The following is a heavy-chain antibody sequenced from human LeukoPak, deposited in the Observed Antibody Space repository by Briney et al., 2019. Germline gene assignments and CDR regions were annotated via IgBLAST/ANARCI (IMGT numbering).Heavy chain of an antibody. Sequence: GGSLRLSCVVSGFTLSSRWMMWVRQAPGKGLEWVSGISSSGGSTYYADSVKGRFTISRDNSKHTLFLQMSSLRAEDTAVYYCAKGSPLDLGAGESYYYGMGVWGQGTTVTVSS. D-gene: IGHD3-10*01. V-gene: IGHV3-23*01. CDR3: AKGSPLDLGAGESYYYGMGV. CDR2: ISSSGGST. J-gene: IGHJ6*02. CDR1: GFTLSSRW.